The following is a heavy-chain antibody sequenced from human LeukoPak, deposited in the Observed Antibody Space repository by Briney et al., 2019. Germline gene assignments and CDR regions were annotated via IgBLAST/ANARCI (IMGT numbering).Heavy chain of an antibody. Sequence: PGGSLRLSCAASGFTFSSYAMHWVRQAPGKGLEWVAVISYDGSNKYYADSVKGRFTISRDNSKNTLYLQMNSLRAEDTAVYYCARGGGISSSLRYWGQGTLVTVSS. CDR3: ARGGGISSSLRY. J-gene: IGHJ4*02. CDR1: GFTFSSYA. D-gene: IGHD6-13*01. CDR2: ISYDGSNK. V-gene: IGHV3-30*04.